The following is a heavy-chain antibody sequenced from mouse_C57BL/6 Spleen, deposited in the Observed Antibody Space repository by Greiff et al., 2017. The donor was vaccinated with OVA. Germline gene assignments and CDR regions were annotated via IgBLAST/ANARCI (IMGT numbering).Heavy chain of an antibody. CDR1: GFTFSDYY. CDR2: INYDGSST. V-gene: IGHV5-16*01. D-gene: IGHD2-4*01. CDR3: ARGGDYDGGDFAY. Sequence: DVKLVESEGGLVQPGSSMKLSCTASGFTFSDYYMAWVRQVPEKGLEWVANINYDGSSTYYLDSLKSRFIISRDNAKNILYLQMSSLKSEDTATYYCARGGDYDGGDFAYWGQGTLVTVSA. J-gene: IGHJ3*01.